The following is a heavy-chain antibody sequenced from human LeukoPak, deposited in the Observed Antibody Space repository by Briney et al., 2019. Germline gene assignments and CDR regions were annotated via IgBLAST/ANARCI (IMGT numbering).Heavy chain of an antibody. J-gene: IGHJ6*02. CDR3: ARDRGVSPNYHALDV. Sequence: SETLSLTCAVYGGSFSGYYWSWIRQSPGGGLEWIGSRGYSGTTNYNPSLKSRVTISVDTSKKQFSLRMNSVTAADTAVYFCARDRGVSPNYHALDVWGQGTPVTVSS. D-gene: IGHD2-8*02. CDR1: GGSFSGYY. CDR2: RGYSGTT. V-gene: IGHV4-34*11.